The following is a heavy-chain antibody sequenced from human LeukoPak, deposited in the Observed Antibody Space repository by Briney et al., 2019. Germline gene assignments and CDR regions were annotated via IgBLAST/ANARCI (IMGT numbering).Heavy chain of an antibody. CDR3: ARSCHDSSSWYYYYYYMDV. CDR2: IYYSGST. D-gene: IGHD6-13*01. J-gene: IGHJ6*03. CDR1: GGSISSGDYY. Sequence: SQTLSLTCTVSGGSISSGDYYWSWIRQPPGKGLERIGYIYYSGSTYYNPSLKSRVTISVDTSKNQFSLKLSSVTAADTAVYYCARSCHDSSSWYYYYYYMDVWGKGTTVTVSS. V-gene: IGHV4-30-4*08.